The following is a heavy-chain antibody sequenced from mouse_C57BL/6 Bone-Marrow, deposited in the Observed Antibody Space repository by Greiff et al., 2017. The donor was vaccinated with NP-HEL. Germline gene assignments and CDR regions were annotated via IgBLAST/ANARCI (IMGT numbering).Heavy chain of an antibody. CDR2: INPNNGGN. Sequence: EVQLQQSGPELVKPGASVKISCKASGYTFTDYYMNWVKQSHGKSLEWIGDINPNNGGNSYNQKFKGQATLTVDKSSSTAYMERRSLTSEDSAVYYCASMRGGPGYYYAMDYWGQGTSVTVSS. CDR1: GYTFTDYY. V-gene: IGHV1-26*01. J-gene: IGHJ4*01. CDR3: ASMRGGPGYYYAMDY.